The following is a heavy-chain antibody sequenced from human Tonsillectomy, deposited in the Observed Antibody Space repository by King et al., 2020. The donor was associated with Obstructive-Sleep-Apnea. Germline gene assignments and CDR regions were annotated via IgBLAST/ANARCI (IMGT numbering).Heavy chain of an antibody. CDR3: SRGPYSGNYPGFCMDV. CDR2: INSDASDT. CDR1: GFTLSNYW. J-gene: IGHJ6*02. D-gene: IGHD1-26*01. Sequence: VQLVESGGGLVQPGGSLRLSCAASGFTLSNYWMHWVRQAPGKGLVWVSRINSDASDTSHADSVKGRFTISRDDAKNTLYLQMNSLRAEETAVYYCSRGPYSGNYPGFCMDVWGQGTTVTVSS. V-gene: IGHV3-74*01.